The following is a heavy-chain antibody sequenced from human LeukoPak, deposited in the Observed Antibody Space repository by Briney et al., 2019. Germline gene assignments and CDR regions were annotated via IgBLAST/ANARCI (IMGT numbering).Heavy chain of an antibody. CDR1: GGTFSSYA. D-gene: IGHD2-2*01. Sequence: SVKVSCKASGGTFSSYAISWVRQAPGQGLEWMGGIIPIFGTANYAQNFQGRVTITADESTSTAYMELSSLGSEDTAVYYCARGVADIVVVPAAKYYYYGMDVWGQGTTVTVSS. CDR3: ARGVADIVVVPAAKYYYYGMDV. V-gene: IGHV1-69*13. J-gene: IGHJ6*02. CDR2: IIPIFGTA.